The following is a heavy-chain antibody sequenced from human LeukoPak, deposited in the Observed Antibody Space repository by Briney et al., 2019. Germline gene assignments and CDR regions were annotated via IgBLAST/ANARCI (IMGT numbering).Heavy chain of an antibody. D-gene: IGHD3-22*01. V-gene: IGHV4-34*01. CDR1: GGSFSGYY. CDR2: INHSGST. CDR3: ARTTYDSSGYLIDY. J-gene: IGHJ4*02. Sequence: KTSETLSLTCAVYGGSFSGYYWSWIRQPPGKGLEWIGEINHSGSTNYNPSLKSRVTISVDTSKNQFSLKMSSVTAADTAVYYCARTTYDSSGYLIDYWGQGTLVTVSS.